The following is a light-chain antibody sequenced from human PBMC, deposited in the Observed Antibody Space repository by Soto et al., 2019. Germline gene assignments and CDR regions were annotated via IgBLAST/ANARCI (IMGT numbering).Light chain of an antibody. CDR1: QGIDNF. CDR3: QQYNSYSWT. CDR2: KAS. V-gene: IGKV1-5*03. Sequence: DIQMTQSPSSLSAFVGDRVTITCRASQGIDNFLAWYQQKPGKVPKLLIYKASSLESGVPSRFSGSGSGTEFTLTISSLQPDDFATYYCQQYNSYSWTFGQGTKVDIK. J-gene: IGKJ1*01.